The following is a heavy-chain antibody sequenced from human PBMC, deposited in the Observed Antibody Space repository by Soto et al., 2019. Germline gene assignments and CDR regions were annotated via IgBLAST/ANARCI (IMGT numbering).Heavy chain of an antibody. CDR2: IIPIFGTA. V-gene: IGHV1-69*13. CDR1: GGTFSSYA. CDR3: ARGEWELRDYYYGMDV. D-gene: IGHD1-26*01. Sequence: SVKVSGKASGGTFSSYAISWVLQAPGQGLEWMGGIIPIFGTANYAQKFQGRVTITADESTSTAYMELSSLRSEDTAVYYCARGEWELRDYYYGMDVWGQGTTVTVSS. J-gene: IGHJ6*02.